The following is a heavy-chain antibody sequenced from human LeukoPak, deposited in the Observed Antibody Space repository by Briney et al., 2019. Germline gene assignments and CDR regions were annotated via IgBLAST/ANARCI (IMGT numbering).Heavy chain of an antibody. CDR1: GGSISSYY. CDR3: AKFEGGTMEDY. D-gene: IGHD1-1*01. Sequence: SETLSLTCTVSGGSISSYYWSWIRQPAGKGLEWIGRIYTSGSTNYNPSLKSRVTMSVDTSKNQLSLRLTSVTAADTAVYYCAKFEGGTMEDYWGQGTLVTVSS. J-gene: IGHJ4*02. V-gene: IGHV4-4*07. CDR2: IYTSGST.